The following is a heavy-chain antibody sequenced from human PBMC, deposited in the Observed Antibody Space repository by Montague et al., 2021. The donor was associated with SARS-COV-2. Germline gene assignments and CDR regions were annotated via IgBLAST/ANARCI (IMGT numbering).Heavy chain of an antibody. J-gene: IGHJ4*02. D-gene: IGHD1-26*01. Sequence: TLSLTCTVSGASISTGIYYWSWIRQPAGKGLEWIGRIRTTGHTDYNSSLESRVFMSVDTSTNQFSLSLTSVTAADTGVYFCARFGSGTLEFDLWGQGTLVTVSS. CDR3: ARFGSGTLEFDL. CDR2: IRTTGHT. CDR1: GASISTGIYY. V-gene: IGHV4-61*02.